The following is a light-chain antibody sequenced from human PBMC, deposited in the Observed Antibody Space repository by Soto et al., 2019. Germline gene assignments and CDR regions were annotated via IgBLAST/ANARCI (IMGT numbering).Light chain of an antibody. CDR1: QSISRY. V-gene: IGKV1-39*01. CDR3: QQSFITPPLT. CDR2: GAS. J-gene: IGKJ4*01. Sequence: DIQMTRSPSSLSASIGDRITITCRASQSISRYLNWYQQKPGKAPNLLIYGASTLQSGVPSRFSGRGSATDFTLTISSLQPEDFATYYCQQSFITPPLTFGGGTKVDIK.